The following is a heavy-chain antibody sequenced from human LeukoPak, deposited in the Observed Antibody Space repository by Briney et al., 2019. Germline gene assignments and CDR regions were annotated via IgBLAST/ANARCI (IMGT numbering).Heavy chain of an antibody. CDR3: AFKEGAVIAAGAFDI. J-gene: IGHJ3*02. CDR1: GYTFTGYY. Sequence: ASVKVSCKAFGYTFTGYYMHWVRQAPGQGLEWMGWINPNSGGTNCAQKFQGRVTMTRDTSISTAYMELSRLRSDDTAVYYCAFKEGAVIAAGAFDIWGQGTMVTVSS. D-gene: IGHD6-13*01. CDR2: INPNSGGT. V-gene: IGHV1-2*02.